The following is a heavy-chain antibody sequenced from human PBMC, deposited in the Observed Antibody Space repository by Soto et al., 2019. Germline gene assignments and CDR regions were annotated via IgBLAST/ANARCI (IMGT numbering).Heavy chain of an antibody. CDR3: ATSHGSSTSLEIDYDYYYGMDV. J-gene: IGHJ6*04. D-gene: IGHD2-2*01. CDR1: GGTFSSYA. V-gene: IGHV1-69*01. CDR2: IIPISDTT. Sequence: QVQLVQSGAEVKKPGSSVKVSCKASGGTFSSYAISWVRQAPGQGLAWMGGIIPISDTTNYAQKYQGRVTITADEATITAYMELSSLRSEDTAVYYWATSHGSSTSLEIDYDYYYGMDVWGEGTTVTVSS.